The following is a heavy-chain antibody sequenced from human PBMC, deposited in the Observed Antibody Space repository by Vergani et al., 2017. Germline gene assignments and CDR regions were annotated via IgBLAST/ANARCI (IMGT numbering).Heavy chain of an antibody. D-gene: IGHD2-2*01. J-gene: IGHJ6*03. CDR1: GFTFSSYW. V-gene: IGHV3-23*04. CDR3: VACSSTSCYAPMDV. Sequence: EVQLVESGGGLVQPGGSLRLSCAASGFTFSSYWMSWVRQAPGKGLEWVSAISGSGGSTYYADSVKGRFTISRDNSKNTLYLQMNSLRAEDTAVYYCVACSSTSCYAPMDVWGKGTTVTVSS. CDR2: ISGSGGST.